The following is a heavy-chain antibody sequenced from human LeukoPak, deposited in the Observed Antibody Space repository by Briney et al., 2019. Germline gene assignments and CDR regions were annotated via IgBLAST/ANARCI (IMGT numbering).Heavy chain of an antibody. CDR3: TKGSAAMGEDWFDP. D-gene: IGHD2-2*01. Sequence: GGSLRLSCAASGFTFSSYWMSWVRQAPGKGLEWVANIKQDGSEKYYVDSVKGRFTISRDNAKNSLYLQMNSLRVEDTALYYCTKGSAAMGEDWFDPWGQGTLVTVSS. J-gene: IGHJ5*02. CDR2: IKQDGSEK. CDR1: GFTFSSYW. V-gene: IGHV3-7*03.